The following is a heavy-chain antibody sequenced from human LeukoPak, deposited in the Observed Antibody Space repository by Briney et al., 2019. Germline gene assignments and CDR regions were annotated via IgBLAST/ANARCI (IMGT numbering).Heavy chain of an antibody. CDR1: GYTFTSYD. J-gene: IGHJ4*02. CDR3: ARHVRPIGSSWDQFNFDY. CDR2: MNPNSGNT. Sequence: GASVKVSCKASGYTFTSYDINWVRQATGQGLEWMGWMNPNSGNTGYAQKFQGRVTMTRNTSISTAYMELSSLRSDDTAVYYCARHVRPIGSSWDQFNFDYWGQGTLVTVSS. V-gene: IGHV1-8*01. D-gene: IGHD6-13*01.